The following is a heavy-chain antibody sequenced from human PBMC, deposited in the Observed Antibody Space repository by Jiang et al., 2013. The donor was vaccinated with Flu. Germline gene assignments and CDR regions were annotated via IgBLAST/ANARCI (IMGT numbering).Heavy chain of an antibody. Sequence: SISSGGYYWSWIRQHPGKGLEWIGYIYYSGSTYYNPSLKSRVTISVDTSKNQFSLKLSSVTAADTAVYYCARDFSGCGGSCYSSGMDVWGQGTTVTVSS. CDR2: IYYSGST. CDR3: ARDFSGCGGSCYSSGMDV. D-gene: IGHD2-15*01. V-gene: IGHV4-31*02. J-gene: IGHJ6*02. CDR1: SISSGGYY.